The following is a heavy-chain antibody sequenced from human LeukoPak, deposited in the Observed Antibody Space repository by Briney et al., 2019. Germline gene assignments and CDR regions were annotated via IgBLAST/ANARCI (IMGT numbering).Heavy chain of an antibody. D-gene: IGHD3-9*01. CDR1: GFTFSSYS. J-gene: IGHJ4*02. Sequence: GGSLRLSCEASGFTFSSYSMNWVRQAPGKGLEWVSSISSSSSYIYYADSVKGRFTISRDNSKNSLYLQMNSLRAEDTAVYYCARVAGGRYLDWLLFREFDYWGQGTLVTVSS. CDR2: ISSSSSYI. CDR3: ARVAGGRYLDWLLFREFDY. V-gene: IGHV3-21*01.